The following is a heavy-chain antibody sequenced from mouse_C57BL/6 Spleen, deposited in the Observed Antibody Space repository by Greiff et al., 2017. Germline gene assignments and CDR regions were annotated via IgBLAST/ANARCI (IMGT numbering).Heavy chain of an antibody. Sequence: QVQLKQPGAELVMPGASVKLSCKASGYTFTSYWMHWVKQRPGQGLEWIGEIDPSDSYTNYNQKFKGKSTLTVDKSSSTAYMQLSSLTSEDSAVYYCARGGYGSSYGYFDVGGTGTTVTVSS. D-gene: IGHD1-1*01. V-gene: IGHV1-69*01. CDR3: ARGGYGSSYGYFDV. CDR1: GYTFTSYW. J-gene: IGHJ1*03. CDR2: IDPSDSYT.